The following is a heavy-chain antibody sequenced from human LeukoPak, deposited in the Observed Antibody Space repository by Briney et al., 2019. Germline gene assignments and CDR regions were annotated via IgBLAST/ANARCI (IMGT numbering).Heavy chain of an antibody. Sequence: GGSLRLSCAASGFTFSSYSMNWVRQAPGKGLEWVSSISSSSSYIYYADSVKGRFTISRDNAKNSLYLQMNSLRAEDTAVYYCVRDQGQRGGFDSWGQGTLVTVSS. CDR2: ISSSSSYI. CDR1: GFTFSSYS. V-gene: IGHV3-21*01. J-gene: IGHJ5*01. D-gene: IGHD6-25*01. CDR3: VRDQGQRGGFDS.